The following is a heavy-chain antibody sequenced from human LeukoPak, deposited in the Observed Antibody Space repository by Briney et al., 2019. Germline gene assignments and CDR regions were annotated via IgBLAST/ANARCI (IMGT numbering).Heavy chain of an antibody. Sequence: GGSLRLSCGVSGFNFSIYSLNWVRQAPGKGLEWVSYISYSGSPIYYADSVEGRFTISRDNAKNSLYLQMNSLRAEDTAVYYCTREKVVGAAIDSWGQGTLVTVSS. D-gene: IGHD2-15*01. CDR2: ISYSGSPI. CDR3: TREKVVGAAIDS. J-gene: IGHJ4*02. CDR1: GFNFSIYS. V-gene: IGHV3-48*01.